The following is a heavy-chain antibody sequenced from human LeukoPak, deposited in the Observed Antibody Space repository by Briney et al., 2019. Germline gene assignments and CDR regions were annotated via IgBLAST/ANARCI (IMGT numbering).Heavy chain of an antibody. CDR3: AKSGIAAAGQRGYFDN. Sequence: GGSLRLSCAASGFNFSSYGMHWVRQAPGKGLEWLAVISSDASNKYFADSVKGRFTISRDTSKNTLYLQMNSLTAEDTAVYYCAKSGIAAAGQRGYFDNWGQGALVTVSS. V-gene: IGHV3-30*18. J-gene: IGHJ4*02. CDR2: ISSDASNK. CDR1: GFNFSSYG. D-gene: IGHD6-13*01.